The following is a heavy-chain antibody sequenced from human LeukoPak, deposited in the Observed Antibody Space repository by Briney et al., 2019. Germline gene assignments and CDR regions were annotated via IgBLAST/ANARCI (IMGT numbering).Heavy chain of an antibody. V-gene: IGHV3-30*02. Sequence: GGYLRLSCAASGFTFSSYGMHWVRQAPGKGLEWVAFIRYDGSNKYYADSVKGRFTIARDNSKNTLYLQMNSLRAEDTAVYYCAKGRLQWELLPGDYWGQGTLVTVSS. CDR2: IRYDGSNK. J-gene: IGHJ4*02. D-gene: IGHD1-26*01. CDR3: AKGRLQWELLPGDY. CDR1: GFTFSSYG.